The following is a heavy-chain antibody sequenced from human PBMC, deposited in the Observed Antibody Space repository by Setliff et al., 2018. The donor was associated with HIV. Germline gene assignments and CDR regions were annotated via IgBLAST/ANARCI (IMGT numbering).Heavy chain of an antibody. CDR2: INPVGRND. V-gene: IGHV4-34*01. Sequence: PSETLSLTCAVYGGSISGYYWSWIRKPTGKGLEWIGEINPVGRNDNYNPSLNNRGAIVLDTSKNQFSLWLTSVTAADTDVYYCARVGLRFKYTFDYWGQGMLGTVSS. CDR1: GGSISGYY. CDR3: ARVGLRFKYTFDY. D-gene: IGHD2-2*02. J-gene: IGHJ4*02.